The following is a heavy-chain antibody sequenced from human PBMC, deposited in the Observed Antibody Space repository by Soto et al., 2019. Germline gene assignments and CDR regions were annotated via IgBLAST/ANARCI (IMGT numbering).Heavy chain of an antibody. Sequence: GGSLRLSCAASGFTFSSYSMNWVRQAPGKGLEWVSSISSSSSYIYYADSVKGRFTISRDNAKNSLYLQMNSLRAEDTAVYYCARLGYWQGNYYYYYMDVWGKGTTVTVSS. CDR2: ISSSSSYI. V-gene: IGHV3-21*01. CDR1: GFTFSSYS. D-gene: IGHD2-15*01. J-gene: IGHJ6*03. CDR3: ARLGYWQGNYYYYYMDV.